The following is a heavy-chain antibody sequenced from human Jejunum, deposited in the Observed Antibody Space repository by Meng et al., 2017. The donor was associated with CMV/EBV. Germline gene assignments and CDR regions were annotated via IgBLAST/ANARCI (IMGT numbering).Heavy chain of an antibody. V-gene: IGHV3-30*02. J-gene: IGHJ4*02. D-gene: IGHD2-2*01. CDR1: YG. CDR2: IQFDGNNK. Sequence: YGMHWVRQAPGKGLEWLTFIQFDGNNKYYVDSVKGRFTISRDNSKNTVSLQMNSLRAEDTAVYYCAKDWERYCRGISCYRSYFDYWGQGTLVTVSS. CDR3: AKDWERYCRGISCYRSYFDY.